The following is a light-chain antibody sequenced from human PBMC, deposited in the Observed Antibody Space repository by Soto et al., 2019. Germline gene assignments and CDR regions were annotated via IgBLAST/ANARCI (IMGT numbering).Light chain of an antibody. CDR3: QQRSDWPLT. Sequence: EIVLTQSPATLSLSPGERVTLSCRASQSVRSYLAWYQQKPGQAPRLLIYDASNRATGIPARFSGSGSGTDFTLTIRSLEPEDFAVYYCQQRSDWPLTFGGGTKVEIK. V-gene: IGKV3-11*01. CDR1: QSVRSY. CDR2: DAS. J-gene: IGKJ4*01.